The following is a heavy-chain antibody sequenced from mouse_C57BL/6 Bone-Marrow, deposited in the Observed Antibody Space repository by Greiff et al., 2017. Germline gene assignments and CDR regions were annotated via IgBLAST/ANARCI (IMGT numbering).Heavy chain of an antibody. CDR2: IYPGSGST. CDR3: ARYYGNYDWYVDV. J-gene: IGHJ1*03. V-gene: IGHV1-55*01. CDR1: GYTFTSYW. Sequence: QVQLQQPGAELVKPGASVKLSCKASGYTFTSYWMHWVKQRPGQGLEWIGDIYPGSGSTNYNEKFKSKATLTVDTSSSAAYMQLSSLTSEDSAVYYCARYYGNYDWYVDVWGTGTTVTVSP. D-gene: IGHD2-1*01.